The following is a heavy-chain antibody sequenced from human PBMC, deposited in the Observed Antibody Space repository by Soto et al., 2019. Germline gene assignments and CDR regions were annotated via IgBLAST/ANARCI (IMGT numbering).Heavy chain of an antibody. V-gene: IGHV1-69*13. CDR1: GGTFSSYA. Sequence: SVQVSCKASGGTFSSYAISWVRQAPGQGLEWMGGILPIFGTANYAQKFQGRVTLTADESTSTAYMELSSLRSEDTAVYYCARDHFDDIWGQGTMVTVSS. CDR3: ARDHFDDI. CDR2: ILPIFGTA. J-gene: IGHJ3*02.